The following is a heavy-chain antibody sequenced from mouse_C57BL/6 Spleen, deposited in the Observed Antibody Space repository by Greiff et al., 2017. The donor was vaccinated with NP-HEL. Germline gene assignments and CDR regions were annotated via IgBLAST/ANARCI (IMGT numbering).Heavy chain of an antibody. CDR3: FVGPSYYGSSLPRYWYFDV. D-gene: IGHD1-1*01. V-gene: IGHV14-2*01. CDR1: GFNIKDYY. Sequence: EVQLQQSGAELVKPGASVKLSCTASGFNIKDYYMHWVKQRTEQGLEWIGRIDPEDGETKYAPKFQGKATITADTSSNTAYLQLSSLTSEDTAVYYCFVGPSYYGSSLPRYWYFDVWGTGTTVTVSS. CDR2: IDPEDGET. J-gene: IGHJ1*03.